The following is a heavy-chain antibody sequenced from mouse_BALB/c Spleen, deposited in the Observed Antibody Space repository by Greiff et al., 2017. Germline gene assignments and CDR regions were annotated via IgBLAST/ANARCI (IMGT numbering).Heavy chain of an antibody. V-gene: IGHV3-2*02. CDR2: ISYSGST. D-gene: IGHD1-1*01. CDR3: ARGFHYYGSSPYFDY. CDR1: GYSITSDYA. J-gene: IGHJ2*01. Sequence: VQLKESGPGLVKPSQSLSLTCTVTGYSITSDYAWNWIRQFPGNKLEWMGYISYSGSTSYNPSLKSRISITRDTSKNQFFLQLNSVTTEDTATYYCARGFHYYGSSPYFDYWGQGTTLTVSS.